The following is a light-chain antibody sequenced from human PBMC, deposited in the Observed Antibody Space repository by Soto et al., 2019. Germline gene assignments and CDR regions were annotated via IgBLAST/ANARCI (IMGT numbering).Light chain of an antibody. J-gene: IGKJ4*01. Sequence: EIVLTQSPGNLSLSPGERATLSCRASQSVSSNYLAWYQQKPGQAPRLLIYAASTRATGIPDRFSGSGSGTDFTLTISRLEPEDFAVYYCQQYGRSPPLIFGGGTKVEIK. CDR2: AAS. V-gene: IGKV3-20*01. CDR3: QQYGRSPPLI. CDR1: QSVSSNY.